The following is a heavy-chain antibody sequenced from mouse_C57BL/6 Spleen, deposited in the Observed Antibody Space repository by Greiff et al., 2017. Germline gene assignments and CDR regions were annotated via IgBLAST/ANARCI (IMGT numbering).Heavy chain of an antibody. CDR1: GYTFTSYW. D-gene: IGHD2-4*01. V-gene: IGHV1-7*01. CDR3: ARFDYDREGAMDY. Sequence: VMLVESGAELAKPGASVKLSCKASGYTFTSYWMHWVKQRPGQGLEWIGYINPSSGYTKYNQKFKDKATLTADKSSSTAYMQLSSLTYEDSAVYYCARFDYDREGAMDYWGQGTSVTVSS. CDR2: INPSSGYT. J-gene: IGHJ4*01.